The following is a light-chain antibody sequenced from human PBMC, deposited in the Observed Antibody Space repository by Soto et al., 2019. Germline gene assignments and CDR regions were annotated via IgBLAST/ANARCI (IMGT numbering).Light chain of an antibody. V-gene: IGKV3-15*01. CDR1: QSVSSN. CDR3: QQYNNWPIT. J-gene: IGKJ5*01. Sequence: EIVMTQSPATLSLSPGERATLSCRASQSVSSNLAWYQQKPGQAPRLLIYGASTRATGIPARFSGSGSGTEFTLTISRLQYEDFAVYYCQQYNNWPITFGQGTRLEIK. CDR2: GAS.